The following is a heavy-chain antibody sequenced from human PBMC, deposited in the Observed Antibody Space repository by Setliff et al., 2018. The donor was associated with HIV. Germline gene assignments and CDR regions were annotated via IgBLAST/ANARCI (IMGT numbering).Heavy chain of an antibody. Sequence: NPSETLSLTCTVSGGSVTDISYYWAWIRQPPGKGLQWVGTIFYSGSTYYNPSLKSRVTISVDTPKNQFSLRLNSVAAADTAVYYCVRDAGDSYLKGFWYFDLWGRGTLVTVSS. J-gene: IGHJ2*01. D-gene: IGHD1-26*01. CDR1: GGSVTDISYY. CDR3: VRDAGDSYLKGFWYFDL. CDR2: IFYSGST. V-gene: IGHV4-39*07.